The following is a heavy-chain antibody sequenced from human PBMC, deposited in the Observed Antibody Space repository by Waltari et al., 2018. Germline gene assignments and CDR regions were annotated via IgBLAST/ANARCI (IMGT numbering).Heavy chain of an antibody. CDR2: IYYDGST. Sequence: QPQLQESGPGLVKPSATLSLTCNVSGDSISSSGFYWVWIRQSPGKGLEWIGSIYYDGSTYYSPSLRSRVTISADTSKNQFSLKLTSVTAADTAVYYCAAGNPTRSYDLDAWGQGILVTASS. CDR1: GDSISSSGFY. J-gene: IGHJ5*02. V-gene: IGHV4-39*01. CDR3: AAGNPTRSYDLDA. D-gene: IGHD3-16*01.